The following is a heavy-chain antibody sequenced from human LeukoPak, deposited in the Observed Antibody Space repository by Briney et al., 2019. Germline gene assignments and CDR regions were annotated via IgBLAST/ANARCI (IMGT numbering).Heavy chain of an antibody. CDR2: ISSSSSYI. CDR3: ARCLAVAGIDY. V-gene: IGHV3-21*01. J-gene: IGHJ4*02. D-gene: IGHD6-19*01. Sequence: GGSLRLSCAASGFTFSSYSMNWARQAPGKGLEWVSSISSSSSYIYYADSVKGRFTISRDNAKNSLYLQMNSLRAEDTAVYYCARCLAVAGIDYWGQGTLVTVSS. CDR1: GFTFSSYS.